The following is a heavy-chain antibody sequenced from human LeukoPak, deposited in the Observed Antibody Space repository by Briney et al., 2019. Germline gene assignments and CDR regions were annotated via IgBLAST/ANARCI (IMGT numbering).Heavy chain of an antibody. CDR2: IYYSGNT. Sequence: SETLSLSCTVSGGSTSSYYWSWIRQPPGKGLEWIGYIYYSGNTNCNPSLKGRVTLSLDTSKNQFSLNLSSVTAADTAVYYCARVGSYNFDYWGQGTLVTVSS. CDR3: ARVGSYNFDY. J-gene: IGHJ4*02. D-gene: IGHD5-24*01. V-gene: IGHV4-59*13. CDR1: GGSTSSYY.